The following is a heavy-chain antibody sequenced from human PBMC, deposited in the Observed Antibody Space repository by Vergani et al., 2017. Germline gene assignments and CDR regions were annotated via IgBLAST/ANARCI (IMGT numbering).Heavy chain of an antibody. CDR2: IYYSGST. V-gene: IGHV4-39*07. J-gene: IGHJ6*03. CDR3: ARLACITIFGVVINYYYYMDV. CDR1: GGSISSSSYY. Sequence: QLQLQESGPGLVKPSETLSLTCTVSGGSISSSSYYWGWIRQPXGKGLEWIGSIYYSGSTYYNPSLKSRVTISVDTSKNQFSLKLSSVTAADTAVYYCARLACITIFGVVINYYYYMDVWGKGTTVTVSS. D-gene: IGHD3-3*01.